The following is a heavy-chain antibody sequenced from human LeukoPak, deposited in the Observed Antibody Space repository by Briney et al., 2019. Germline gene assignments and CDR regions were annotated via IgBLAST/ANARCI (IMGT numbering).Heavy chain of an antibody. J-gene: IGHJ4*02. CDR3: ASDSHGDYVDFHY. D-gene: IGHD4-17*01. CDR2: INRDGRST. V-gene: IGHV3-74*01. Sequence: GGSLRLSCAASGFTFSSYWMHWVRQAPGKGLVWVSRINRDGRSTSYADSVKGRFTISRDNAKNTQYLQMNSLRAEDPPVYYCASDSHGDYVDFHYWGQGPLVPLSS. CDR1: GFTFSSYW.